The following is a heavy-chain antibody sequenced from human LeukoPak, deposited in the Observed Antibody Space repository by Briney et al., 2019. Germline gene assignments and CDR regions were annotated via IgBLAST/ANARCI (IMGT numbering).Heavy chain of an antibody. CDR2: IYYSGST. CDR1: GGSISSYY. J-gene: IGHJ4*02. V-gene: IGHV4-59*01. Sequence: PSETLSLTCAVSGGSISSYYWSWIRQPPGKGLEWIGYIYYSGSTNYNPSLKGRVTISVDTSKNQFSLKLSSVTAADTAVYYCARAYYSSSWYYFDYWGQGTLVTVSS. CDR3: ARAYYSSSWYYFDY. D-gene: IGHD6-13*01.